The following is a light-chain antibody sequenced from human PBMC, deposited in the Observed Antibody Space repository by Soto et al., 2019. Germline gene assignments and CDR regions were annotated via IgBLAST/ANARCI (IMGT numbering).Light chain of an antibody. CDR2: GAS. CDR3: QHYGSPPPT. J-gene: IGKJ1*01. CDR1: QSVSTNY. V-gene: IGKV3-20*01. Sequence: EIVLTQSPGTLSLSPGERATLSCRASQSVSTNYLAWYQRKPGQAPRLLIYGASSRATDIPNRFSGSGSGTAFTLTIPSLKAEVFAVYYCQHYGSPPPTFGQGTKVEIK.